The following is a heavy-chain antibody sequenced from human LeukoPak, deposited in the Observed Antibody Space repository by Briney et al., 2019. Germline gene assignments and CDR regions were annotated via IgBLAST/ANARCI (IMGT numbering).Heavy chain of an antibody. CDR3: ASVVVTATAFDY. V-gene: IGHV3-21*01. CDR2: ISSSSSYI. CDR1: GFTFSSYS. D-gene: IGHD2-21*02. Sequence: GGSLRLSCAASGFTFSSYSMNWARQAPGKGLEWVSSISSSSSYIYYADSVKGRFTISRDNAKNSLYLQMNSLRAEDTAVYYCASVVVTATAFDYWGQGTLATVSS. J-gene: IGHJ4*02.